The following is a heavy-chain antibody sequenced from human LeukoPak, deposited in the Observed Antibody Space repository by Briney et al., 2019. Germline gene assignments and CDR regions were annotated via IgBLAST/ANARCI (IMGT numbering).Heavy chain of an antibody. CDR1: GYSFTSYW. Sequence: GESLKISCKGSGYSFTSYWIGWVCQMPGKGLEWMGIIYPGDSDTRYSPSFQGQVTISADKSISTAYLQWSSLKASDTAMYYCARHGSMNYYYDSSGYYHTFDYWGQGTLVTVSS. D-gene: IGHD3-22*01. J-gene: IGHJ4*02. CDR2: IYPGDSDT. CDR3: ARHGSMNYYYDSSGYYHTFDY. V-gene: IGHV5-51*01.